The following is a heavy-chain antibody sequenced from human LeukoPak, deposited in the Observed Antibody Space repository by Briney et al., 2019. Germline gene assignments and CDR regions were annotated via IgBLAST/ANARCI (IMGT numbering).Heavy chain of an antibody. CDR3: ATIKRGNIIGYFDC. V-gene: IGHV4-59*11. CDR1: GASINTHY. J-gene: IGHJ4*02. D-gene: IGHD5-18*01. Sequence: SETLSLTCAVSGASINTHYWSWIRQPPGKGLEWIGYMFDTVTTKDNPSLKSRFTLSADTSKNQFSLRLTSVTAADTAVYYCATIKRGNIIGYFDCGGQGIPGTVSS. CDR2: MFDTVTT.